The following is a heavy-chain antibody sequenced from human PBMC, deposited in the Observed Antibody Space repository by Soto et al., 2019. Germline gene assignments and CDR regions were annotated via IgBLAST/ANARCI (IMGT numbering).Heavy chain of an antibody. CDR1: GFTFSSYG. D-gene: IGHD1-26*01. Sequence: QVQLVESGGGVVQPGRSLGLSCAASGFTFSSYGMHWVRQAPGKGLEWVAVIWYDGSNKYYADSVKGRFTISRDNSKNTLYLQMNSLRAEDTDVYYCARDVGVGATAFDYWGQGTLVTVSS. V-gene: IGHV3-33*01. J-gene: IGHJ4*02. CDR3: ARDVGVGATAFDY. CDR2: IWYDGSNK.